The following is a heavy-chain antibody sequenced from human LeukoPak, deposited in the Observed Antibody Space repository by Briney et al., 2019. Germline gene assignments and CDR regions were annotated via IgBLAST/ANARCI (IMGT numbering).Heavy chain of an antibody. J-gene: IGHJ3*02. V-gene: IGHV1-8*03. CDR1: GYTFTDYD. CDR2: MNPNSGKT. Sequence: ASVTVSCKTSGYTFTDYDIHWVRQAPGQGLEWMGWMNPNSGKTNYAQKLQGRVTFSRNTSLSVAYMELSSLRSEDAAVYFCARGDFGETNTAFDIWGQGTMVAVSS. CDR3: ARGDFGETNTAFDI. D-gene: IGHD4-17*01.